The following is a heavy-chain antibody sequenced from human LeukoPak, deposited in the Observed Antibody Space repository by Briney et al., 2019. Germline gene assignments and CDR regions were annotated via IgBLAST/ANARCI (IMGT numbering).Heavy chain of an antibody. Sequence: GGSLRLSCAASGFTFSDSAMHWVRQASGKGLEWVGRIRSKANSYATAYAASVKGRFTISRDDSKNTAYLQMNSLKTEDTAVYYCTSPYYDSSGYWAFAIWGQGTMVTVSS. CDR1: GFTFSDSA. CDR2: IRSKANSYAT. CDR3: TSPYYDSSGYWAFAI. D-gene: IGHD3-22*01. V-gene: IGHV3-73*01. J-gene: IGHJ3*02.